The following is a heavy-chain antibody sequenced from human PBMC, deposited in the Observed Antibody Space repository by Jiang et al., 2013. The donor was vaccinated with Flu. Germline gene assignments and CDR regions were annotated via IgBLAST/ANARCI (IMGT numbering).Heavy chain of an antibody. CDR1: GGTFSSYA. D-gene: IGHD3-22*01. J-gene: IGHJ3*02. Sequence: SGAEVKKPGSSVKVSCKASGGTFSSYAISWVRQAPGQGLEWMGGIIPIFGTANYAQKFQGRVTITADESTSTAYMELSSLRSEDTAVYYCARERGEYYYDSSGYYSVRDAFDIWGQGTMVTVSS. CDR2: IIPIFGTA. CDR3: ARERGEYYYDSSGYYSVRDAFDI. V-gene: IGHV1-69*01.